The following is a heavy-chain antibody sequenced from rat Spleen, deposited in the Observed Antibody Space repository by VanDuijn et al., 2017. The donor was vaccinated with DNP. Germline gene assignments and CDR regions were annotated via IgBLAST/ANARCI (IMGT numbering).Heavy chain of an antibody. CDR3: ASWGPYAMDA. CDR1: GFTFNNYW. V-gene: IGHV5-31*01. D-gene: IGHD4-6*01. Sequence: EVQLVESGGDLVQPGRSLKLSCVASGFTFNNYWMTWIRQVPGKGLEWVASITSSGGSTYYPDSVKGRFTISRDNAKNTLYLQMNSLRSEDTATYYCASWGPYAMDAWGQGTSVTVSS. CDR2: ITSSGGST. J-gene: IGHJ4*01.